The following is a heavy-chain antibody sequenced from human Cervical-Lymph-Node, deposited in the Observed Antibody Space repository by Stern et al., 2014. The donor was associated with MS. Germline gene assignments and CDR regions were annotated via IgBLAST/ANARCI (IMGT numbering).Heavy chain of an antibody. Sequence: DQLVESGGGLVKPGGSLRLYCAASGFTFSDYYMTWVRQAPGKGLEWVSYISSSTIFYADSVKGRFTISRDNAKNSLYLQMNSLRVEDTAVYYCARGGLSREVQGTHQNDYWGQGTLVTVSS. CDR3: ARGGLSREVQGTHQNDY. D-gene: IGHD5-24*01. CDR2: ISSSTI. V-gene: IGHV3-11*01. CDR1: GFTFSDYY. J-gene: IGHJ4*02.